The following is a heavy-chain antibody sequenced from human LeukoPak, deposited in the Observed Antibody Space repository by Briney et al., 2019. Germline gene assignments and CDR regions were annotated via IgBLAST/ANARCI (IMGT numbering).Heavy chain of an antibody. Sequence: ASVKVSCRASGYTFTGYYMHWVRQAPGQGLEWMGWINPNSGGTNYAQKFQGRVTMTRDTSISTAYMELSRLRSDDTAVYYCARGSIVGATFDYFDYWGQGTLVTVSS. CDR1: GYTFTGYY. J-gene: IGHJ4*02. CDR3: ARGSIVGATFDYFDY. CDR2: INPNSGGT. V-gene: IGHV1-2*02. D-gene: IGHD1-26*01.